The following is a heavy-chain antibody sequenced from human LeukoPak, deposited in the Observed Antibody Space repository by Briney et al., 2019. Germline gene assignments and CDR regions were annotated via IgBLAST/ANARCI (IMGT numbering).Heavy chain of an antibody. CDR1: GFTFSSYG. Sequence: HPGGSLRLSCAASGFTFSSYGMHWVRQAPGKGLEWVAFIRYDGSNKYYAASVKGRFTISRDNSKNTLYLQMNSLRAEDTAVYYCAKDLTAAGRSYFQHWGQGTLVTVSS. CDR3: AKDLTAAGRSYFQH. V-gene: IGHV3-30*02. CDR2: IRYDGSNK. J-gene: IGHJ1*01. D-gene: IGHD6-13*01.